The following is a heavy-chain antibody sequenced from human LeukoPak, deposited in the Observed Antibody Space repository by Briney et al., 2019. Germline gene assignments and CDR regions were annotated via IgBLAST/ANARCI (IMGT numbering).Heavy chain of an antibody. J-gene: IGHJ4*02. CDR2: IIPIFGTA. Sequence: SVKVSCKASGGTFSSYAISWVRQAPGQGLEWMGRIIPIFGTANCAQKFQGRVTITTDESTSTAYMELSSLRSEDTAVYYCASGEGSIAARWGQGTLVTVSS. CDR3: ASGEGSIAAR. V-gene: IGHV1-69*05. CDR1: GGTFSSYA. D-gene: IGHD6-6*01.